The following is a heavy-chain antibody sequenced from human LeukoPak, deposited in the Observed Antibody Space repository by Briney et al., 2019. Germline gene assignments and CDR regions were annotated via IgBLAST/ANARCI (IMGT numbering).Heavy chain of an antibody. CDR3: ARDESTSILWW. J-gene: IGHJ1*01. V-gene: IGHV4-59*12. CDR2: IYYSGTT. Sequence: SETLSLTCTVSGGSISSYYWSWLRQPPGKGLEWIGYIYYSGTTNYNPSLKSRVTISVDTSKNQFSLKLSSVTAADTAVYYCARDESTSILWWWGQGTLVTVSS. D-gene: IGHD2-21*01. CDR1: GGSISSYY.